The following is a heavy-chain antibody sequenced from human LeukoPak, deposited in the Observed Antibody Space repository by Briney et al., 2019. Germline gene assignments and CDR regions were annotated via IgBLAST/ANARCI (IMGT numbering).Heavy chain of an antibody. CDR2: IRQDGSET. Sequence: GGSLRLSCEASGFIFSSYWMSWVRQAPGKGLEWVATIRQDGSETHYVDSVKGRFTISRDNAENSLSLQMNSLRVEDTAVFYCVREREQWELQQIFDYWGQGTLVTVSS. CDR1: GFIFSSYW. V-gene: IGHV3-7*01. D-gene: IGHD1-26*01. J-gene: IGHJ4*02. CDR3: VREREQWELQQIFDY.